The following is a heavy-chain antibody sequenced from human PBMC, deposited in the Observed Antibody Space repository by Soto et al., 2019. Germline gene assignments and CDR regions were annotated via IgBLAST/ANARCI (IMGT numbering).Heavy chain of an antibody. J-gene: IGHJ6*02. CDR3: AKDKGDAVYYYGMDV. CDR2: ISGSGGST. Sequence: GGSLRLSCAASGFTFSSYAMSWVRQAPGKGLEWVSAISGSGGSTYYADSVKGRFTISRDNSNNTLYLQMNSLRAEDTAVYYYAKDKGDAVYYYGMDVWGQGTTVTVSS. CDR1: GFTFSSYA. D-gene: IGHD2-21*02. V-gene: IGHV3-23*01.